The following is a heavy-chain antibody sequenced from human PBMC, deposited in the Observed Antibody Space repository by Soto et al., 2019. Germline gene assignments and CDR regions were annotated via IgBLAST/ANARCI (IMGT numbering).Heavy chain of an antibody. CDR1: GLSFSTFA. V-gene: IGHV3-23*01. J-gene: IGHJ6*02. Sequence: SLRLSCAASGLSFSTFAMSWVRQAPGKGLEWVSSISGSGGSTYYADPVKGRFTVSRDNSKNTLYLKMNSLRDGDTAVYYCANDRSVVATYYYSGMELWVQVTTGIVS. D-gene: IGHD2-21*02. CDR3: ANDRSVVATYYYSGMEL. CDR2: ISGSGGST.